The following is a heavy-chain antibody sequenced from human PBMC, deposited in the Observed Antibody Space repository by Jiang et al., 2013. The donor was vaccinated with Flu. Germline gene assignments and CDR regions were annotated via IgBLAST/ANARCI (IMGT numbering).Heavy chain of an antibody. Sequence: GLVKPSDDPVPHLHCLCGSISSYFWSWIRQPPGKGLEWLGYIHYSGSTKYNPSLRSRVTISLDTSKNQFSLKLTSVTAADTAVYYCARLWKDPTTGLAFYYYALDVWGQGTTVTVSS. D-gene: IGHD1-7*01. CDR2: IHYSGST. V-gene: IGHV4-59*01. CDR1: GSISSYF. CDR3: ARLWKDPTTGLAFYYYALDV. J-gene: IGHJ6*02.